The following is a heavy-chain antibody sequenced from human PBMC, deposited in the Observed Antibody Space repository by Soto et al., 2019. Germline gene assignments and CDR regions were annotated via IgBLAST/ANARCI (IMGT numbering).Heavy chain of an antibody. CDR1: VFTFSSYA. CDR3: AKGGTTVVNLDFEF. Sequence: VGSLRLSCVSSVFTFSSYAMTCVRHSPGKGLEWVSGISGSGGSTYYADSVKGRFTISRDSSKNTLYLQMNSLRAEDTAVYYCAKGGTTVVNLDFEFWGQGTLVNVS. V-gene: IGHV3-23*01. J-gene: IGHJ4*02. CDR2: ISGSGGST. D-gene: IGHD4-17*01.